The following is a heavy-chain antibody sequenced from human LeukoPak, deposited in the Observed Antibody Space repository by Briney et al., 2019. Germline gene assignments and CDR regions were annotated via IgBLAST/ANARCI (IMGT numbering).Heavy chain of an antibody. Sequence: GEPLKISCKGSGYSFTNYWIAGGRQMPGRGLEGMLIINPSDADTKYSTSFQGQVTISADKSISTASLQWSSLKASDSAMYYCARAWNFDYWGQGTLVTVSS. CDR1: GYSFTNYW. D-gene: IGHD1-1*01. J-gene: IGHJ4*02. CDR3: ARAWNFDY. CDR2: INPSDADT. V-gene: IGHV5-51*01.